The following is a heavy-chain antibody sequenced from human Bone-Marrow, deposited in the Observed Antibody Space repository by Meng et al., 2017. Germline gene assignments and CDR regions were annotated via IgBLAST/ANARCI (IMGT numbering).Heavy chain of an antibody. CDR2: ISYDGSNK. CDR1: GFTFSSYA. CDR3: ARNLDYQDYYYYYGMDV. D-gene: IGHD4-11*01. Sequence: GESLKISCAASGFTFSSYAMHWVRQAPGKGLEWVGVISYDGSNKYYADSVKGRFTISRDNSKNTLYLQMNSLRAEDTAVYYCARNLDYQDYYYYYGMDVWGQGTTVTVSS. J-gene: IGHJ6*02. V-gene: IGHV3-30*04.